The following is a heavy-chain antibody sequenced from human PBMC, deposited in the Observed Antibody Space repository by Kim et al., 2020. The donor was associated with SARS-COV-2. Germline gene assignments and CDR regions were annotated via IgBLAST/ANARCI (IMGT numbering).Heavy chain of an antibody. J-gene: IGHJ5*01. V-gene: IGHV3-23*01. Sequence: GGSLRLSCAASGFTFSSYAMSWVRQAPGKGLEWVSLISDSGGHTYYGDSVKGRFTISRDNSKNTLYLQMNSLRADDTAMYFCTKGHTSTWYDSWGQGTLV. D-gene: IGHD2-21*01. CDR2: ISDSGGHT. CDR1: GFTFSSYA. CDR3: TKGHTSTWYDS.